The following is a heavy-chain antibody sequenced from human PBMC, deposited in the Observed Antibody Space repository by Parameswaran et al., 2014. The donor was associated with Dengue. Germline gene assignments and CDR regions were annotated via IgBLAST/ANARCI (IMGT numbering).Heavy chain of an antibody. CDR2: INHSGST. Sequence: SETLSLTCAVYGGSFSGYYWSWIRQPPGKGLEWIGEINHSGSTNYNPSLKSRVTISVDTSKNQFSLKLSSVTAADTAVYYCARFSYGGNSGDYWGQGTLVTVSS. D-gene: IGHD4-23*01. CDR3: ARFSYGGNSGDY. J-gene: IGHJ4*02. CDR1: GGSFSGYY. V-gene: IGHV4-34*01.